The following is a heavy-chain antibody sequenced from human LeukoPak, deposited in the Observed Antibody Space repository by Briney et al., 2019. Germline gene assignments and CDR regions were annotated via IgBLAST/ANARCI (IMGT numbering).Heavy chain of an antibody. CDR3: ARPGGSYGDYEEGWFDP. V-gene: IGHV1-8*01. CDR2: MNPNSGNT. Sequence: GASVKVSCKASGYTFTSYDINWVRQATGQGLEWMGWMNPNSGNTGYAQKFQGRVTMTRNTSISTAYMELSSLRSEDTAVSYCARPGGSYGDYEEGWFDPWGQGTLVTVSS. J-gene: IGHJ5*02. D-gene: IGHD4-17*01. CDR1: GYTFTSYD.